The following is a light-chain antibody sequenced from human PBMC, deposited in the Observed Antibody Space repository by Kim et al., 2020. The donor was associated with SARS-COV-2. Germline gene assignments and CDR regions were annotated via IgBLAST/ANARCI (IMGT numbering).Light chain of an antibody. V-gene: IGKV1-33*01. CDR1: QDISNY. Sequence: DIQMTQSPSSLSASVGDRVTITCQASQDISNYLNWFHQKPGKAPKLLIYDASKLETGVSSRFSGSGSGTDFTFTISSLQPEDSGTYYCQQYDNLPLTFGGGTKVDIK. CDR3: QQYDNLPLT. CDR2: DAS. J-gene: IGKJ4*01.